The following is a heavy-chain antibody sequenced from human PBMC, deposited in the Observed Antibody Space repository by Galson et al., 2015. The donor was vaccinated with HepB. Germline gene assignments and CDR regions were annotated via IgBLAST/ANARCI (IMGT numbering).Heavy chain of an antibody. V-gene: IGHV1-3*01. J-gene: IGHJ6*03. D-gene: IGHD3-10*01. Sequence: SVKVSCKASGYTFTSYAMHWVRQAPGQRLEWMGWINAGNGNTKYSQKFQGRVTITRDASASTAYMELSSLRSEDTAVYYCAKSGREITMVQGVPSYYYYYMDVWGKGTTVTVSS. CDR3: AKSGREITMVQGVPSYYYYYMDV. CDR1: GYTFTSYA. CDR2: INAGNGNT.